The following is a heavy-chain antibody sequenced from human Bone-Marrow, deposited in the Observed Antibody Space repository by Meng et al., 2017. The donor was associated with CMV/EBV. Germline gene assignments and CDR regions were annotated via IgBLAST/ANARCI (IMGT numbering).Heavy chain of an antibody. D-gene: IGHD3-10*01. V-gene: IGHV1-18*01. CDR1: GYTFASYG. J-gene: IGHJ4*02. CDR3: AIDGIEYYGSGSHSDH. CDR2: IGAYNGNT. Sequence: ASVKVSCKASGYTFASYGINWVRQAPGQGLEWMGWIGAYNGNTNYAQKLQGRVTMTTEISTSTAYMELRSLRSDDTAVYFCAIDGIEYYGSGSHSDHWGQGTRVTGSS.